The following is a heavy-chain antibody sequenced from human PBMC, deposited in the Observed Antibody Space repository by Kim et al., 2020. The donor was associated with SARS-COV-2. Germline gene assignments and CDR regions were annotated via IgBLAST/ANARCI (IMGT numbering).Heavy chain of an antibody. V-gene: IGHV3-48*02. Sequence: KGPFTISRENAKNSLYLQMNSLRDEDTAVYYCARDPVTTGYYYYYYGMDVWGQGTTVTVSS. CDR3: ARDPVTTGYYYYYYGMDV. D-gene: IGHD4-17*01. J-gene: IGHJ6*02.